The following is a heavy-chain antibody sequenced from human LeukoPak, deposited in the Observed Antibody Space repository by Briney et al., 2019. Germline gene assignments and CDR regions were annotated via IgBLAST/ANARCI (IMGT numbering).Heavy chain of an antibody. Sequence: PGGSLRLSCAASGFTFTSYAMSWVRQAPGKGLEWVSDISGSGGSTYYADSVKGRFTISRDNSKNTLYLQMNSLTAEDTAVYYSAKDLTRVVPGDDAFDIWGQGTMVTVSS. CDR2: ISGSGGST. CDR3: AKDLTRVVPGDDAFDI. V-gene: IGHV3-23*01. J-gene: IGHJ3*02. D-gene: IGHD2-2*01. CDR1: GFTFTSYA.